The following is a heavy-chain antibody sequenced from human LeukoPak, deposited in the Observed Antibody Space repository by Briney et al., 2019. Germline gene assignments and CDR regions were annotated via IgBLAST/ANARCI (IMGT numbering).Heavy chain of an antibody. J-gene: IGHJ5*02. CDR1: GYSISSGYY. Sequence: SETLSLTCTVSGYSISSGYYWGWIRQPPGKGLEWIGSIYHSGSTYYNPSLKSRVTISVDTSKNQFSLRLTSVTAADTAVYYCARQEQQLIYNWFDPWGQGTLVTVSS. V-gene: IGHV4-38-2*02. D-gene: IGHD6-13*01. CDR2: IYHSGST. CDR3: ARQEQQLIYNWFDP.